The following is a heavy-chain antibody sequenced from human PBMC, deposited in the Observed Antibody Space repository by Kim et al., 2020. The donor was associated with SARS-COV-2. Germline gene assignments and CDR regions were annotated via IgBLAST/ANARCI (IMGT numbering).Heavy chain of an antibody. CDR1: GGSISSSNW. CDR2: IYHSGST. V-gene: IGHV4-4*02. Sequence: SETLSLTCAVSGGSISSSNWWSWVRQPPGKGLEWIGEIYHSGSTNYNPSLKSRVTISVDKSKNQFSLKLSSVTAADTAVYYCARISIVWDSSSWSVYYGMDVWGQGTTVTVSS. D-gene: IGHD6-13*01. J-gene: IGHJ6*02. CDR3: ARISIVWDSSSWSVYYGMDV.